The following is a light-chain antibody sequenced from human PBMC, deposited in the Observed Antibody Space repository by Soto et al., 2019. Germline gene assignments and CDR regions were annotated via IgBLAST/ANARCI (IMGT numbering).Light chain of an antibody. CDR3: QQRNSWPPTFT. J-gene: IGKJ5*01. V-gene: IGKV3D-20*02. CDR1: QSVISNF. Sequence: VMTQSPGTLSLSPGESATLSCRASQSVISNFLACEQQKRGQAPRLLIYGASSRATGIPDRFSVSGSGTDFTLTISSLEPEDFAVYYCQQRNSWPPTFTFGQGTRLEI. CDR2: GAS.